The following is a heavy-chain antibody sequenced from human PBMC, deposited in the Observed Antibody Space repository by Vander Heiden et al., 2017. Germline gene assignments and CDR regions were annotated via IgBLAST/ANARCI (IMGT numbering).Heavy chain of an antibody. CDR2: IRYDGNNK. CDR3: GRDGQSSSPYGLDV. CDR1: GFPFGNNG. D-gene: IGHD6-6*01. V-gene: IGHV3-30*02. J-gene: IGHJ6*02. Sequence: VHLVESGGGVVQPGGSLRLCCVGSGFPFGNNGMHWVRQAPGKGLEWVAFIRYDGNNKYYADSVKGRFTISRDNSKNTVFLQMDSLRAEDTAVYYCGRDGQSSSPYGLDVWGQGTTVTVSS.